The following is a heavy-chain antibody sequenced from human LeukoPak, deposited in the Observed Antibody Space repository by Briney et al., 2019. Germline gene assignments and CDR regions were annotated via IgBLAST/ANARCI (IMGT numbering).Heavy chain of an antibody. CDR3: ATWRGSMKGWFDP. CDR1: GDSISSYY. V-gene: IGHV4-59*01. D-gene: IGHD3-16*01. Sequence: PSETLSLTCTVPGDSISSYYWTWIRQPPGKGLEWIGYIYYSGSTNYNPSLKSRVTISIDTSKNQFSLKLSSVTAADTAVYYCATWRGSMKGWFDPWGQGTLVTVSS. J-gene: IGHJ5*02. CDR2: IYYSGST.